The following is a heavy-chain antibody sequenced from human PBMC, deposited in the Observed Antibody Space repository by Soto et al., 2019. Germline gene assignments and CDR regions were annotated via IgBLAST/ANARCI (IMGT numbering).Heavy chain of an antibody. CDR3: AREGIAAAHDAFDI. Sequence: TLSLTCTVSGGSIGSGGYYWIWIRQHPGKGLEWIGYIYYSGSTYYNPSLKSRVTISVDTSKNQFSLKLSSVTAADTAVYYCAREGIAAAHDAFDIWGQGTMVTVSS. D-gene: IGHD6-13*01. V-gene: IGHV4-31*03. CDR2: IYYSGST. CDR1: GGSIGSGGYY. J-gene: IGHJ3*02.